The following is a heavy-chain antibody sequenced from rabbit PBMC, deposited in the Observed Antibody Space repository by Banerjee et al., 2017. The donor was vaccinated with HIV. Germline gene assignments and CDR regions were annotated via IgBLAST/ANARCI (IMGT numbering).Heavy chain of an antibody. Sequence: QEQLVESGGGLVQPGGSLKLSCKASGFTISSGYDMCWVRQAPGKGLEWIGCIDAGSSGSTYYASWAKGRFTISKTSSTTVTLQMTSLTAADTATYFCARDTGAWGDFNLWGPGTLVTV. V-gene: IGHV1S45*01. D-gene: IGHD4-1*01. CDR3: ARDTGAWGDFNL. CDR1: GFTISSGYD. CDR2: IDAGSSGST. J-gene: IGHJ4*01.